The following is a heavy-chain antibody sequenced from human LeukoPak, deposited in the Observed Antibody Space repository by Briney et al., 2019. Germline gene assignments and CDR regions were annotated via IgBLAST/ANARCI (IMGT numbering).Heavy chain of an antibody. D-gene: IGHD4/OR15-4a*01. CDR2: ISGSGAST. Sequence: GGSLRLSCAASGFTFSSYAMNRVRQAPEKGLEWVSGISGSGASTYYADSVKGRFTISRDNSENTLYLQMNSLRAEDTAVYYCAKSLTIPRYFDYWGQGTLVTVSS. V-gene: IGHV3-23*01. CDR3: AKSLTIPRYFDY. CDR1: GFTFSSYA. J-gene: IGHJ4*02.